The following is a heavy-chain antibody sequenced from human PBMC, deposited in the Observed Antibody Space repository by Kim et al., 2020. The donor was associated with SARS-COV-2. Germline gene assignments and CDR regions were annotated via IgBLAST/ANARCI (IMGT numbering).Heavy chain of an antibody. CDR2: MNPNSGNT. Sequence: ASVKVSCKASGYTFTSYDINWVRQATGQGLEWMVWMNPNSGNTGYAQKFQGRVTMTRNTSISTAYMELSSLRSEDTAVYYCARVRGYFDWLPHFADYYYYYGMDVWGQGTTVTVCS. J-gene: IGHJ6*02. D-gene: IGHD3-9*01. CDR1: GYTFTSYD. V-gene: IGHV1-8*01. CDR3: ARVRGYFDWLPHFADYYYYYGMDV.